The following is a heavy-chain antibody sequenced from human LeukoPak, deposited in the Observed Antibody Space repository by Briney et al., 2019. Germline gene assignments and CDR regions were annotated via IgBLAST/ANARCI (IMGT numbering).Heavy chain of an antibody. CDR3: AREKGPYYYYYMDV. J-gene: IGHJ6*03. CDR2: IYSGGST. V-gene: IGHV3-53*01. Sequence: GRSLRLSCAASGFTVSSNYMSWVRQAPGKGLEWVSVIYSGGSTYYADSVKGRFTISRDNSKNTLYLQMNSLRAEDTAVYYCAREKGPYYYYYMDVWGKGTTVTVSS. CDR1: GFTVSSNY.